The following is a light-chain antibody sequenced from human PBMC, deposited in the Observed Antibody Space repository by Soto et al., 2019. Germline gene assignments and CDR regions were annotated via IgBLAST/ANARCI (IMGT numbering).Light chain of an antibody. J-gene: IGKJ2*01. Sequence: EIVLTQSPGTLSLSPGERATLSCRASQSVSSTYIAWYKQNPGQAPRLLIYGASSRATAIPDRFSGSGSGTDFTLTISRLEPEEFAVYFCQQYGRSPPFTFGQGTKVEIK. CDR3: QQYGRSPPFT. CDR1: QSVSSTY. V-gene: IGKV3-20*01. CDR2: GAS.